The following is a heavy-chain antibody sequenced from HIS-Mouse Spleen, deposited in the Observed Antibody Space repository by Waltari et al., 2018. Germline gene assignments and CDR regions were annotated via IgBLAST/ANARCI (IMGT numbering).Heavy chain of an antibody. Sequence: QVQLVQSGAEVKKPGASVKVSCKASGYTFTGYYMHWVRQAPGQGLEWMGCNNPSSVGTNYAPKFQGRVTMTRDTSISTAYMELSRLRSDDTAVYYCARYSYGYDDAFDIWGQGTMVTVSS. CDR2: NNPSSVGT. D-gene: IGHD5-18*01. V-gene: IGHV1-2*02. J-gene: IGHJ3*02. CDR1: GYTFTGYY. CDR3: ARYSYGYDDAFDI.